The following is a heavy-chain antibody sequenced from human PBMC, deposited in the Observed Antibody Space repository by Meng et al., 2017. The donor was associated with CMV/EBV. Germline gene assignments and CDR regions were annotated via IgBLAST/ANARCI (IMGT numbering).Heavy chain of an antibody. CDR1: GGSISSSSYY. CDR2: IYYSGST. V-gene: IGHV4-39*07. J-gene: IGHJ4*02. Sequence: QLVVEEAGPGLVTPSGTLSLTGTVSGGSISSSSYYWGWIRQPPGEGLEWIGSIYYSGSTYYNPSLKSRVTISVDTSKNQFSLKLSSVTAADTAVYYCAKDYGDLRQDYWGQGTLVTVSS. D-gene: IGHD4-17*01. CDR3: AKDYGDLRQDY.